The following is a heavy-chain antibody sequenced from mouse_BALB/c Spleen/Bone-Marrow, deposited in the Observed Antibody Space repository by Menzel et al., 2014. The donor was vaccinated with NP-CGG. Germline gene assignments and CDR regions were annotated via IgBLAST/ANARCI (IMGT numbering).Heavy chain of an antibody. D-gene: IGHD1-2*01. CDR2: IYPGDGDT. Sequence: QVQLKESGAELARPGASVKLSCKAPGYSFTSYWIQWVKQRPGQGLEWLGTIYPGDGDTRYTQKFKGKATLTADKSSSTAYMQVSSLASEDSAVYYCARSYGSFYFDYWGQGVTLTVSS. J-gene: IGHJ2*01. CDR3: ARSYGSFYFDY. V-gene: IGHV1-87*01. CDR1: GYSFTSYW.